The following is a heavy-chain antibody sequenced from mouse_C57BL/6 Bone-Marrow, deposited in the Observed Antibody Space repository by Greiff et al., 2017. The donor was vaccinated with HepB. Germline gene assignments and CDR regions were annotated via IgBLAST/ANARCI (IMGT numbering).Heavy chain of an antibody. D-gene: IGHD2-2*01. CDR3: ARWGYDGRPHWYFDV. CDR2: INPSNGGT. Sequence: QVQLQQSGTELVKPGASVKLSCKASGYTFTSYWMHWVKQRPGQGLEWIGNINPSNGGTNYNEKFKSKATLTVDKSSSTAYMQLSSLTSEDSAVYYCARWGYDGRPHWYFDVWGTGTTVTVSS. V-gene: IGHV1-53*01. J-gene: IGHJ1*03. CDR1: GYTFTSYW.